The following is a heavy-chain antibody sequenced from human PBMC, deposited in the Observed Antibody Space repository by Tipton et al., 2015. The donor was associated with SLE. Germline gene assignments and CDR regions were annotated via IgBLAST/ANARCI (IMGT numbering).Heavy chain of an antibody. CDR3: ARAGCSSTSCYHYYYYGMDV. D-gene: IGHD2-2*01. J-gene: IGHJ6*02. CDR1: GGSISSSNW. V-gene: IGHV4-4*02. Sequence: SLRLSCTVSGGSISSSNWWSWVRQPPGKGLEWIGEINHSGGTNYNPSLKSRVTISVDTSKNQFSLKLSSVTAADTAVYYCARAGCSSTSCYHYYYYGMDVWGQGTTVTVSS. CDR2: INHSGGT.